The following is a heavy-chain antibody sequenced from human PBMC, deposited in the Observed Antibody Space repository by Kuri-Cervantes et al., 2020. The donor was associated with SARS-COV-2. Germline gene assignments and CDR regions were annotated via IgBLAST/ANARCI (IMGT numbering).Heavy chain of an antibody. CDR1: GGSFSGYY. V-gene: IGHV4-34*01. D-gene: IGHD3-9*01. Sequence: ESLKISCAVYGGSFSGYYWSWIRQPPGKGLEWIGEINHSGSTNYNPSLKSRVTISVDTSKNQFSLNLISVTAADTAVYYCAREYYDILTGYPRHGPYYYYYMDVWGKGTTVTVSS. CDR3: AREYYDILTGYPRHGPYYYYYMDV. J-gene: IGHJ6*03. CDR2: INHSGST.